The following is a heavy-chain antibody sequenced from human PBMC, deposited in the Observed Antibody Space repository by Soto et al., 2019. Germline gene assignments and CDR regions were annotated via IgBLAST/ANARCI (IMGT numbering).Heavy chain of an antibody. CDR1: GFTFSSYG. V-gene: IGHV3-33*01. D-gene: IGHD3-3*01. CDR2: IWYDGSNK. J-gene: IGHJ6*03. Sequence: PGGSLRLSCAASGFTFSSYGMHWVRQAPGKGLEWVAVIWYDGSNKYYADSVKGRFTISRDNSKNTLYLQMNSLRAEDTAVYYCAREGRFLEEAPYYYYYMDVWGKGTTVTVSS. CDR3: AREGRFLEEAPYYYYYMDV.